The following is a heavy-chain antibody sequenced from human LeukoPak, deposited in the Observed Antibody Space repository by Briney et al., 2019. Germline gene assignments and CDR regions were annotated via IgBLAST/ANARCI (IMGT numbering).Heavy chain of an antibody. Sequence: GGSLRLSCAASGFTFSSYAMSWVRQAPGKGLEWVSAISGSGGSTYYADSVKGRFTISRDNSKNTLYLQMNSLRAEDTAVYYCAKDPVGLGYSSSWYGMFAFDIWGQGTMVTVSS. D-gene: IGHD6-13*01. CDR1: GFTFSSYA. CDR3: AKDPVGLGYSSSWYGMFAFDI. CDR2: ISGSGGST. J-gene: IGHJ3*02. V-gene: IGHV3-23*01.